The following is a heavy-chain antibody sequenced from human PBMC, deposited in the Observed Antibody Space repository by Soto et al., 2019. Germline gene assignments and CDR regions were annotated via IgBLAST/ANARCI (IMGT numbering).Heavy chain of an antibody. CDR1: AFTVSSYS. V-gene: IGHV3-48*01. D-gene: IGHD3-3*02. CDR3: ARDPHSGPLYYYYYGMDV. J-gene: IGHJ6*02. CDR2: IGSSSSST. Sequence: PGGSLRLSCAASAFTVSSYSMNWVRQAPGKGLEWVSAIGSSSSSTYYADSVKGRFTISRDNSKNTLYLQMNSLRAEDTAVYYCARDPHSGPLYYYYYGMDVWGQGTKVTVSS.